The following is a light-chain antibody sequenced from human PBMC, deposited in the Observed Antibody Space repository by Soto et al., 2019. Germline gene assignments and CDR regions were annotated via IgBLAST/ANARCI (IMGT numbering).Light chain of an antibody. Sequence: EIVVTQSPATLSVSPGERVTLSCRASQSVSSSLAWYQQRPGQAPRLLIYDTSTRAPGIAARFSGSGSGTEFTLTISSRQSEDVAVYYGQQYVHWPPGTFGQGTTVEIK. CDR2: DTS. CDR3: QQYVHWPPGT. V-gene: IGKV3-15*01. J-gene: IGKJ1*01. CDR1: QSVSSS.